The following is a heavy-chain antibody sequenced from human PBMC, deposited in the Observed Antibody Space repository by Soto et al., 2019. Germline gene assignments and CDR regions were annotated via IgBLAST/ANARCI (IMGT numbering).Heavy chain of an antibody. D-gene: IGHD1-26*01. CDR2: ISSSSSTI. J-gene: IGHJ6*02. CDR3: ARDHSGSYYYYYGMDV. CDR1: GFTFSSYS. Sequence: LSCAASGFTFSSYSMNWVRQAPGKGLEWVSYISSSSSTIYYADSVKGRFTISRDNARNSLYLQMNSLRDEDTAVYYCARDHSGSYYYYYGMDVWGQGTTVTVSS. V-gene: IGHV3-48*02.